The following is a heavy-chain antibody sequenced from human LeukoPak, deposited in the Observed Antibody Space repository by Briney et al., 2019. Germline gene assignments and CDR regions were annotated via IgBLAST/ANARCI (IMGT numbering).Heavy chain of an antibody. Sequence: SETLSLTCTFYGLSFSANCCSCLRQPPGKGLEWIGEINHSGSTNYNPSLKTRVTISVDTSKDQFSLKLTSVTSANTALYYCTTGNSETVFDYWGQGTLVTVSS. CDR2: INHSGST. D-gene: IGHD4-23*01. V-gene: IGHV4-34*01. CDR3: TTGNSETVFDY. J-gene: IGHJ4*02. CDR1: GLSFSANC.